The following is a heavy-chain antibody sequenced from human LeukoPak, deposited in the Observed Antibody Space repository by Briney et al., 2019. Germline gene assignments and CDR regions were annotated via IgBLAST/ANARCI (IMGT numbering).Heavy chain of an antibody. D-gene: IGHD3-3*01. CDR1: GGSFSGYY. V-gene: IGHV4-34*01. Sequence: SETLSLTCAVHGGSFSGYYWSWIRQPPGKGLEWIGEINHSGSTNYNPSLKSRVTISVDTSKNQFSLKLSSVTAADTAVYYCARGYYDFWSGCYKPLYYFDYWGQGTLVTVSS. CDR2: INHSGST. CDR3: ARGYYDFWSGCYKPLYYFDY. J-gene: IGHJ4*02.